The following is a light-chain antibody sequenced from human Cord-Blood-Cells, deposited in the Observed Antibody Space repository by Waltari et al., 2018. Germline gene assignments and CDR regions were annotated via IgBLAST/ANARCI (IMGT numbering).Light chain of an antibody. CDR2: EGS. Sequence: QSALTQPASVSGSPGQSITISCTGTSSDVGGYNLVSWYQQHPGKAPKPMIYEGSKRPSGVSNRFSGSKSGNTASLTISGLQAEDEADYYCCSYAGFWVFGGGTKLTVL. J-gene: IGLJ3*02. CDR3: CSYAGFWV. V-gene: IGLV2-23*01. CDR1: SSDVGGYNL.